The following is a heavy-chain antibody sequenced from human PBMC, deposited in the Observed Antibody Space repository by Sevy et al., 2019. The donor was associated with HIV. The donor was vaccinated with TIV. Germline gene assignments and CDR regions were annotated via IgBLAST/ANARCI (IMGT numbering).Heavy chain of an antibody. CDR2: VFHTGDS. Sequence: SESLSLTCTVSGGSITSYYWNWIRQRPGKGLEWIGHVFHTGDSNYNPSLKSRITISLATSKNQFSLNLSSLTAADTATYYCARSRAHPRDSDDGFATWGRWTMVTVSS. CDR1: GGSITSYY. CDR3: ARSRAHPRDSDDGFAT. V-gene: IGHV4-59*01. J-gene: IGHJ3*02. D-gene: IGHD2-21*01.